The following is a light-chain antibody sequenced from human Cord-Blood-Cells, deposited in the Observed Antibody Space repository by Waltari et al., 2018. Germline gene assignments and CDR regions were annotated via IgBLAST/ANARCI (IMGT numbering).Light chain of an antibody. CDR2: DGS. J-gene: IGLJ2*01. Sequence: QSALTQPASVSGSPGQSITISCPATSSDVGGYNHVSWYQQPPGKAPKLIIYDGSNRPSGVSNRFSGSKSGNTASLTISGLQAEDEADYYCSSYTSSSTVVFGGGTKLTVL. CDR3: SSYTSSSTVV. CDR1: SSDVGGYNH. V-gene: IGLV2-14*01.